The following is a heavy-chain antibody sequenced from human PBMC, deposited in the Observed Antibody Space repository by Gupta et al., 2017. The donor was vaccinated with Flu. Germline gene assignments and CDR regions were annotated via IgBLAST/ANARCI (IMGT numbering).Heavy chain of an antibody. V-gene: IGHV4-34*01. J-gene: IGHJ4*02. CDR2: INHSGST. CDR3: ARGKLRPKRDYFDY. Sequence: RQPPGKGLEWIGEINHSGSTNYNPSLKSRVTISVDTSKNQFSLKLSSVTAADTAVYYCARGKLRPKRDYFDYWGQGTLVTVSS. D-gene: IGHD4-17*01.